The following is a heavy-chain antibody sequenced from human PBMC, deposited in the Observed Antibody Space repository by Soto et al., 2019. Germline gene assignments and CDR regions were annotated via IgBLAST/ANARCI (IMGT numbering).Heavy chain of an antibody. V-gene: IGHV1-18*01. CDR3: AREVGADNPGANWFHP. CDR1: GYTFTSYG. Sequence: QVQLVQSGAEVKKPGASVKVSCKASGYTFTSYGISWVRQAPGQGLEWMGWISADNGNTNYAQKLQGRVTMTTDTSTRTAYMGLRTLRPDATTVYYCAREVGADNPGANWFHPWGQGTLVTVSS. D-gene: IGHD3-16*01. J-gene: IGHJ5*02. CDR2: ISADNGNT.